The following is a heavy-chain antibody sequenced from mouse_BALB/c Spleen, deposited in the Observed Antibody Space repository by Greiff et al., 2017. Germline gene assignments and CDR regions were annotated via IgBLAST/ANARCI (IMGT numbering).Heavy chain of an antibody. V-gene: IGHV2-9-2*01. J-gene: IGHJ2*01. CDR3: VRDVGYYGYGDD. CDR2: IWTGGGT. Sequence: QVQLKESGPGLVAPSQSLSITCTVSGFSLTSYDISWIRQPPGKGLEWLGVIWTGGGTNYNSAFMSRLSISKDNSKSQVFLKMNSLQTDDTAIYYCVRDVGYYGYGDDWGAGTTLTVSS. D-gene: IGHD1-2*01. CDR1: GFSLTSYD.